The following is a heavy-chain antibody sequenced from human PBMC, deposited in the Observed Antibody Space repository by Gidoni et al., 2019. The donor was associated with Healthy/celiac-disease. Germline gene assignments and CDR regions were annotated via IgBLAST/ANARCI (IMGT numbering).Heavy chain of an antibody. Sequence: QVQLVASGGGVVQPGRSLRLSCAASGFTFSSYGMHWVRQAPGKGLEWVAVIWYDGSNKYYADSVKGRFTISRDNSKNTLYLQMNSLRAEDTAVYYCAREIYGYSYGYDYWGQGTLVTVSS. D-gene: IGHD5-18*01. CDR3: AREIYGYSYGYDY. J-gene: IGHJ4*02. CDR1: GFTFSSYG. CDR2: IWYDGSNK. V-gene: IGHV3-33*01.